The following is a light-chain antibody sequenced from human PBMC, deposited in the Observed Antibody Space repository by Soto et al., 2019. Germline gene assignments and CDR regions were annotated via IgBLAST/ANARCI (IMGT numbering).Light chain of an antibody. CDR3: ISYTSSSRGV. Sequence: QSALTQPASVSGSPGQSIPISCTGTSSDVGGYNFVSWYQQHPGKVPKLMIYDVSNRPSGVSNRFSGSKSGNTASLTISGLQAEDEAYYYCISYTSSSRGVFGGGTKLTVL. CDR2: DVS. J-gene: IGLJ2*01. V-gene: IGLV2-14*01. CDR1: SSDVGGYNF.